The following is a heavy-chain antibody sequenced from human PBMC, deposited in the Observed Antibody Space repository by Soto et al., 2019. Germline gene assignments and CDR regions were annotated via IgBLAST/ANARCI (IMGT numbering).Heavy chain of an antibody. V-gene: IGHV3-23*01. CDR3: AKAASPYYDFWSGYSEYYYYGMDV. J-gene: IGHJ6*02. CDR2: ISGSGGST. D-gene: IGHD3-3*01. CDR1: GFTFSSYA. Sequence: PGGSLSLSCAASGFTFSSYAMSWVRQAPGKGLEWVSAISGSGGSTYYADSVKGRFTISRDNSKNTLYLQMNSLRAEDTAVYYCAKAASPYYDFWSGYSEYYYYGMDVWGQGTTVTVSS.